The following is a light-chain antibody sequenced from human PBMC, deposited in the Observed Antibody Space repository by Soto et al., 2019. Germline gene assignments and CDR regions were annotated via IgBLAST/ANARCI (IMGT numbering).Light chain of an antibody. CDR3: QQYYTTPFT. J-gene: IGKJ2*01. V-gene: IGKV4-1*01. CDR1: QRVLYSSNNKNC. CDR2: WAS. Sequence: DIVMTQSPESLAVSLGERATIHCKSSQRVLYSSNNKNCLGWYQQKPGQPPKLLIYWASTRESGVPDRFSGSGSGTDFTLTISSLQAEDVAVYYCQQYYTTPFTFGQGTKLEIK.